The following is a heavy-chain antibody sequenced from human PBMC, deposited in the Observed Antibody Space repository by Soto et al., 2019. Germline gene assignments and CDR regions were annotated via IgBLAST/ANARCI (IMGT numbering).Heavy chain of an antibody. J-gene: IGHJ5*02. D-gene: IGHD3-10*01. V-gene: IGHV1-18*01. CDR2: ISAYNGNT. Sequence: EASVKVSCKASGYTFTSYGISWVRQAPGQGLEWMGWISAYNGNTNYAQKLQGRVTMTTDTSTSTAYMELRSLRSDDTAVYYCARDYGLRAGERPAQEFDPWGQGTLVTVSS. CDR1: GYTFTSYG. CDR3: ARDYGLRAGERPAQEFDP.